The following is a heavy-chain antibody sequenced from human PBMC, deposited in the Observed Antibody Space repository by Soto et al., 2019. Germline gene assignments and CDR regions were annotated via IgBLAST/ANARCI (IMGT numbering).Heavy chain of an antibody. Sequence: PGGSLRLSCAASGFTFSSYGMHWVRQAPGKGLEWVAVIWYDGSKKYYGDSVKGRFTISRDNSKNTLYLQMNSLRAEDTAVYYCARDQTHYDILTGYYIYYYYAMDVWGQGTTVTVSS. V-gene: IGHV3-33*01. CDR3: ARDQTHYDILTGYYIYYYYAMDV. J-gene: IGHJ6*02. CDR1: GFTFSSYG. D-gene: IGHD3-9*01. CDR2: IWYDGSKK.